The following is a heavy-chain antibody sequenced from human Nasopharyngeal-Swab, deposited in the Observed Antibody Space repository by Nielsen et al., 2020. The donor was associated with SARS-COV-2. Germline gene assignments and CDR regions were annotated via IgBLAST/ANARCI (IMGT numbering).Heavy chain of an antibody. CDR1: GGSISSSSYY. CDR2: IYYSGST. CDR3: ARVKFRRAMIVVVIDAFDI. V-gene: IGHV4-39*07. J-gene: IGHJ3*02. D-gene: IGHD3-22*01. Sequence: SETLSLTCTVSGGSISSSSYYWGWIRQPPGKGLEWIGSIYYSGSTNYNPSLKSRVTISVDTSKNQFSLKLSSVTAADTAVYYCARVKFRRAMIVVVIDAFDIWGQGTMVTVSS.